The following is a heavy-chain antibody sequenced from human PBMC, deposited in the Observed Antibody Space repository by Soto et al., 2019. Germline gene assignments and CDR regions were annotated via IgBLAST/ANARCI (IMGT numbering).Heavy chain of an antibody. V-gene: IGHV1-18*04. J-gene: IGHJ6*02. D-gene: IGHD3-22*01. CDR1: GYTFTSYG. CDR3: ARDGSYYYDSSGYSGNYYYGMDV. Sequence: ASVKVSCKASGYTFTSYGISWVRQAPGQGLEWMGWISAYNGNTNYAQKLQGRVTMTTDTSTSTAYMELRSLRSDDTAVYYCARDGSYYYDSSGYSGNYYYGMDVWGQGTTVNVSS. CDR2: ISAYNGNT.